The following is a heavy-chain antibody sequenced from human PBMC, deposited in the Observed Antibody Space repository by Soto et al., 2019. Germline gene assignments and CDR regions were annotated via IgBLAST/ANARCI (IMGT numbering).Heavy chain of an antibody. V-gene: IGHV1-69*12. Sequence: QVQLVQSGAEVRQPASSVKVSCKTSGGTFSSYAISWVRQATGQGLEWMGGIVPIVDTSTYAQKFQGRVTITADESTSTVYMELSSLRSDDTAVYYCVIVVAIPGYPDNWGQGTLVTVSS. CDR1: GGTFSSYA. CDR3: VIVVAIPGYPDN. J-gene: IGHJ4*02. D-gene: IGHD5-12*01. CDR2: IVPIVDTS.